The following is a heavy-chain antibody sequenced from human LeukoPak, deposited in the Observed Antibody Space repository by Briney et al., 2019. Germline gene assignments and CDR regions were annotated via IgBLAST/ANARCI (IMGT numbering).Heavy chain of an antibody. Sequence: SETLSLTCAVYGGSFSGYYWSWIRQPPGKGLEWIGEINHSGSTNYNPSLKSRVTISVDTSKNQFSLKLSSVTAADTAVYYCARGGYDILTGSYEYFDYWGQGTLVTVSS. V-gene: IGHV4-34*01. J-gene: IGHJ4*02. D-gene: IGHD3-9*01. CDR1: GGSFSGYY. CDR2: INHSGST. CDR3: ARGGYDILTGSYEYFDY.